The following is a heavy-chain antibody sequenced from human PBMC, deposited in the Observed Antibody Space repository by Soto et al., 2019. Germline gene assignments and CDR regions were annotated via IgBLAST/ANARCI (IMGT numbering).Heavy chain of an antibody. Sequence: ASVKVSCKASGYTFTSYYMHWVRQAPGQGLEWMGIINPSGGSTSYAQKFQGRVTMTRDTSTSTVYMELSSLRSEDTAVYYCARGALAARPYYYYYYGMDVWGQGTTVTVSS. J-gene: IGHJ6*02. CDR1: GYTFTSYY. CDR2: INPSGGST. D-gene: IGHD6-6*01. CDR3: ARGALAARPYYYYYYGMDV. V-gene: IGHV1-46*01.